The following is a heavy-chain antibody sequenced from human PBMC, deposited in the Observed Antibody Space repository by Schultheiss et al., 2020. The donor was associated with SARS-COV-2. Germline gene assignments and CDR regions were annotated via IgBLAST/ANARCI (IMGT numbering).Heavy chain of an antibody. CDR1: GTSITGFF. Sequence: ETLSLTCSVSGTSITGFFWTWIRQPPGKGLDPIGNIYFTGITKYNPSLKSRVTISIDTSKNQFSLKLGSVTAADTAVYFCARATRVESLFSVRGGSFDFWGRGALVTVSS. V-gene: IGHV4-59*01. J-gene: IGHJ4*02. CDR2: IYFTGIT. CDR3: ARATRVESLFSVRGGSFDF. D-gene: IGHD5-24*01.